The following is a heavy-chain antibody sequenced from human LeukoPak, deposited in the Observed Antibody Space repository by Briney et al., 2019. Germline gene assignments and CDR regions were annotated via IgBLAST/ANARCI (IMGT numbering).Heavy chain of an antibody. V-gene: IGHV4-39*01. CDR3: ARRRLGFTMVRLNWFDP. D-gene: IGHD3-10*01. J-gene: IGHJ5*02. Sequence: SETLSLTCTVSGASISGSGYYWGWIRQPPGKGLEWIGSIYSSGSTYYNASLQSRVTISIETSKNQISLKLSSVTAADTAVYYCARRRLGFTMVRLNWFDPWGQGTLVTVSS. CDR2: IYSSGST. CDR1: GASISGSGYY.